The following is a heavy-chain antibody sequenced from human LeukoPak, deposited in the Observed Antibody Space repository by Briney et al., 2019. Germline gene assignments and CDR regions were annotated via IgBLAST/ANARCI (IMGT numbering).Heavy chain of an antibody. J-gene: IGHJ6*04. CDR1: GFTVSSNY. CDR3: ARNPDILTGFNYYYGMDV. CDR2: ISSSSSYI. V-gene: IGHV3-21*01. Sequence: GGSLRLSCAASGFTVSSNYMSWVRQAPGKGLEWVSSISSSSSYIYYADSVKGRFTISRDNAKNSLYLQMNSLRAEDTAVYYCARNPDILTGFNYYYGMDVWGKGTTVSVSS. D-gene: IGHD3-9*01.